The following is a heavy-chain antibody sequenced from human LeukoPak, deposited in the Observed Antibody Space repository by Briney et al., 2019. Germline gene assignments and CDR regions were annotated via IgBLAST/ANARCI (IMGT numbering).Heavy chain of an antibody. J-gene: IGHJ4*02. V-gene: IGHV3-74*01. Sequence: GGSLRLSCAVSGLTFSSYWMHWVRQAPGKGLVWVSRINREGSSTSYADSVKGRFTISRDNAKNTLYLQMNSLRAEDTAVYYCASRDQSCSGDTCYPIDYWGQGTLVTVSS. D-gene: IGHD2-15*01. CDR3: ASRDQSCSGDTCYPIDY. CDR1: GLTFSSYW. CDR2: INREGSST.